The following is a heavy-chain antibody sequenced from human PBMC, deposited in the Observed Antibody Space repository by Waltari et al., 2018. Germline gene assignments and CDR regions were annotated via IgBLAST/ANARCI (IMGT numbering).Heavy chain of an antibody. Sequence: QLQLQESGPGLVKPSETLSLTCTVSGGSISSSSYYWGWIRQPPGKGLEWIGSIYYRGATTSNPSLKSRVTISVDPSKNQFSLKLSSVTAADTAVYYCVSRRTGDDYWGQGTLVTVSS. CDR1: GGSISSSSYY. CDR3: VSRRTGDDY. J-gene: IGHJ4*02. CDR2: IYYRGAT. V-gene: IGHV4-39*01. D-gene: IGHD1-1*01.